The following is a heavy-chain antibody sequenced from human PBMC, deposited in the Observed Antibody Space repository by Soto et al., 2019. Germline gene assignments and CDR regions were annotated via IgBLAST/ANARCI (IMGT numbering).Heavy chain of an antibody. CDR2: VYYTGTT. CDR1: NFSVLTSIYY. D-gene: IGHD2-2*01. Sequence: SETQSLTCTVSNFSVLTSIYYWAWIRQPPGKGLEWVGTVYYTGTTYYNPSLQSRVTISIDTSKNQFSLNLNTVTAADTAVYYCARNWNLALVPAAYFDSWGQGTLVAVSS. V-gene: IGHV4-39*01. J-gene: IGHJ4*02. CDR3: ARNWNLALVPAAYFDS.